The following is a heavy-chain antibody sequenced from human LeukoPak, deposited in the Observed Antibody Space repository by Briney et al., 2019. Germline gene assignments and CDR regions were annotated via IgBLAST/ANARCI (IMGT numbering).Heavy chain of an antibody. CDR1: GFTFSSYS. J-gene: IGHJ4*02. Sequence: GGSLRLSCATSGFTFSSYSMNWVRQAPGKGLGWVSSINTGSTYRNYADSVKGRFTISRDNAKNSLYLQMNSLRAEDTAVYYCARDFYCDNGECFDNWGQGTLVTVSS. CDR2: INTGSTYR. CDR3: ARDFYCDNGECFDN. V-gene: IGHV3-21*01. D-gene: IGHD2-8*01.